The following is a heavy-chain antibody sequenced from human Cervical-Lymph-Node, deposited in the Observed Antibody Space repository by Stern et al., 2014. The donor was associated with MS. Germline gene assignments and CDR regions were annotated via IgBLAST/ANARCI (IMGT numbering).Heavy chain of an antibody. CDR3: ARELSGMYGMDV. J-gene: IGHJ6*02. Sequence: VQLVESGPGLVKPSQTLSLTCTVSGGSINNGDYYWSWVRQHPGKGLEWLGYIYYSGATYYNPSLKGRLTISVDTSKRHFSLKLPSVTAADTAVYYCARELSGMYGMDVWGQGTTVTVSS. V-gene: IGHV4-31*03. D-gene: IGHD1-1*01. CDR2: IYYSGAT. CDR1: GGSINNGDYY.